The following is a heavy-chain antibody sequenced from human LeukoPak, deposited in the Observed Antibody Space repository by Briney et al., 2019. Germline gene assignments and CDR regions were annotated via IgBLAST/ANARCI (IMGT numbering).Heavy chain of an antibody. V-gene: IGHV4-30-2*01. D-gene: IGHD3-10*01. CDR2: IYHSGST. CDR3: ARGGYGSGSYYPYFDY. Sequence: SETLSLTCAVSGGSISSGGYSWSWIRQPPGKGLEWIGYIYHSGSTYYSPSLKSRVTISVDRSKNQFSLKLSSVTAADTAVYYCARGGYGSGSYYPYFDYWGQGTLVTVSS. J-gene: IGHJ4*02. CDR1: GGSISSGGYS.